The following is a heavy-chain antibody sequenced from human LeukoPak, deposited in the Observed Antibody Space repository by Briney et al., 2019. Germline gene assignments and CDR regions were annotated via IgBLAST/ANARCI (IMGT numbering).Heavy chain of an antibody. V-gene: IGHV3-48*03. CDR3: ARESSGWYVYNWFDP. J-gene: IGHJ5*02. D-gene: IGHD6-19*01. CDR1: GFTFSSYE. CDR2: ISSSGSII. Sequence: GGSLRLSCAASGFTFSSYEMNWVRQAPGKGLEWVSYISSSGSIIYYADSVKGRFTISRDNAKNSLYLQMNSLRAEDTAVYYCARESSGWYVYNWFDPWGQGTLVTVSS.